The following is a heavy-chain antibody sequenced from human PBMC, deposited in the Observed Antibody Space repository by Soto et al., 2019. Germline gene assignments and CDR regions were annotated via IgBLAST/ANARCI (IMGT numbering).Heavy chain of an antibody. CDR3: ARDHYDSSGGGWFDP. CDR1: GYTFTGYY. Sequence: ASVKVSCKASGYTFTGYYMHWVRQAPGQGLEWMGWINPNSGGTNYAQKFQGWVTMTRDTSISTAYMELSRPRSDDTAVYYCARDHYDSSGGGWFDPWGQGTLVTVSS. V-gene: IGHV1-2*04. D-gene: IGHD3-22*01. J-gene: IGHJ5*02. CDR2: INPNSGGT.